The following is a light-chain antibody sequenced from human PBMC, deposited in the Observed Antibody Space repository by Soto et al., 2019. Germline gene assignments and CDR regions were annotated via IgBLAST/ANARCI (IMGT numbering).Light chain of an antibody. J-gene: IGKJ1*01. CDR3: QQYSASPTT. V-gene: IGKV3-20*01. Sequence: EIVLTQSPGTLSLSPGERATLSCRASQSVISNHLAWYQQKPGQAPRLLLYGASKRATGVPDRVSGSGSETDFTLTISSLEPEDFAIYYCQQYSASPTTFGQGTKVEIK. CDR1: QSVISNH. CDR2: GAS.